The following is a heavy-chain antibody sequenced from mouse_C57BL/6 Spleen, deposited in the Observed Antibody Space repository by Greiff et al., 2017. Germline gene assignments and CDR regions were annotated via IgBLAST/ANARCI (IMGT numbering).Heavy chain of an antibody. Sequence: QVQLQQPGAELVKPGASVKMSCKASGYTFTSYWITWVKQRPGPGLEWIGGVYPGSGSTTYNEKFKSKATLTVATSSSTAYMQLSSLTSEDSAVYYCAHYYGSSRWYFDVWGTGTTVTVSS. J-gene: IGHJ1*03. V-gene: IGHV1-55*01. CDR1: GYTFTSYW. D-gene: IGHD1-1*01. CDR3: AHYYGSSRWYFDV. CDR2: VYPGSGST.